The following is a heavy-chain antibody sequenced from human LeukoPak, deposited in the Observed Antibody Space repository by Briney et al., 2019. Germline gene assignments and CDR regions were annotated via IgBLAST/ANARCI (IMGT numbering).Heavy chain of an antibody. V-gene: IGHV4-34*01. CDR3: ARGAVVIKGAYYYMDV. Sequence: SETLSLTCAVYGGSFSGYYWSWLRQPPGKGVEWMGEINQSGSTNYNPSLKSRVTISVDTSNNHFSLKLSSVTAADTAVYYCARGAVVIKGAYYYMDVWGKGTTVTVSS. D-gene: IGHD3-22*01. J-gene: IGHJ6*03. CDR2: INQSGST. CDR1: GGSFSGYY.